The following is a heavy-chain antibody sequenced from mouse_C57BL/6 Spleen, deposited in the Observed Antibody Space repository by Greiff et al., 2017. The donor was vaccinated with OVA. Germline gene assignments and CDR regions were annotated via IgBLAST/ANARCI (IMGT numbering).Heavy chain of an antibody. D-gene: IGHD2-4*01. CDR1: GFTFSDYG. Sequence: EVMLVESGGGLVKPGGSLKLSCAASGFTFSDYGMHWVRQAPEKGLEWVAYISSGSSTIYYADTVKGRFTISRDNAKNTLFLQMTSLRSEDTAMYYCAKLTLYDYMFAYWGQGTLVTVSA. J-gene: IGHJ3*01. CDR2: ISSGSSTI. CDR3: AKLTLYDYMFAY. V-gene: IGHV5-17*01.